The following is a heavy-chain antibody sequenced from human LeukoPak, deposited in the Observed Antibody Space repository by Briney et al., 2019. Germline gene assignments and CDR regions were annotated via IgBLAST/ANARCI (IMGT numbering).Heavy chain of an antibody. CDR1: RCTFSTYV. CDR2: ISSNGDNT. V-gene: IGHV3-64D*06. J-gene: IGHJ4*02. CDR3: VRGTGY. Sequence: PGGSLRLSCSVSRCTFSTYVVHWVSQAPGKGLEYVSAISSNGDNTYYADSVKGRFTISRDNSKNTLYLQMSSLRPDDTAVYFCVRGTGYWGQGTLVTVSS.